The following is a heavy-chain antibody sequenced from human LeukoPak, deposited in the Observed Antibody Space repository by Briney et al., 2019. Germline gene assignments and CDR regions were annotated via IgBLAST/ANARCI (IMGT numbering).Heavy chain of an antibody. CDR1: GFTFSSYA. J-gene: IGHJ4*02. CDR2: ISGSGGST. Sequence: PGGSLRLSCAASGFTFSSYAMSWVRQAPGKGLEWVSAISGSGGSTYYADSVKGRFTISRDNSKNTLYLQMNSLRAEDTAVYYCAKFSSIFGVVNPFDYWGQGTLVTVSS. V-gene: IGHV3-23*01. CDR3: AKFSSIFGVVNPFDY. D-gene: IGHD3-3*01.